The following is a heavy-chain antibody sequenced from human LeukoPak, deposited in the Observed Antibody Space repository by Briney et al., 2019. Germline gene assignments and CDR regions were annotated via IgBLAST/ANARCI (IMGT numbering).Heavy chain of an antibody. CDR3: ARDGLYDILTGYYYYYGMDV. J-gene: IGHJ6*02. CDR2: INPSGGST. V-gene: IGHV1-46*01. CDR1: GYTFTSYY. D-gene: IGHD3-9*01. Sequence: ASVKVSCKASGYTFTSYYMHWVRQAPGQGLEWMGIINPSGGSTSYAQKFQGRVTMTRDTSTSTVYMELSSLRSEDTAVYYRARDGLYDILTGYYYYYGMDVWGQGTTVTVSS.